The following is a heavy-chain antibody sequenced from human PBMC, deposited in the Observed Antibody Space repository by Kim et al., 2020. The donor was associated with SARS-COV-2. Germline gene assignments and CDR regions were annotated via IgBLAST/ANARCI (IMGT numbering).Heavy chain of an antibody. CDR2: INSGTWNT. CDR3: ARDLFHTGFDY. J-gene: IGHJ4*02. CDR1: GYIFTNFA. Sequence: ASVKVSCKASGYIFTNFAIQWVRQAPGQRLEWILWINSGTWNTKFSQQFQGRVTFTRDTSANTASMELSSLGSEDTAVYYCARDLFHTGFDYWGQGTLVAVSS. D-gene: IGHD2-8*02. V-gene: IGHV1-3*01.